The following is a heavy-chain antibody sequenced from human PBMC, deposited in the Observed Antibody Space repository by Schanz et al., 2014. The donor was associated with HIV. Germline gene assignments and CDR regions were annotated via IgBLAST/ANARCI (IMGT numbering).Heavy chain of an antibody. J-gene: IGHJ5*02. Sequence: QLLLQESGPGLVKPSETLSLTCTVSGASISSTYHYWGWIRQPPGKRLEWIGYIYYSGSTYYNPSLKSRLIMSVDTSQNQFSLKLSSVTAADTAVYFCVGHQDYKWFDPWGQGTLVIVSS. CDR1: GASISSTYHY. CDR3: VGHQDYKWFDP. CDR2: IYYSGST. V-gene: IGHV4-30-4*08. D-gene: IGHD2-15*01.